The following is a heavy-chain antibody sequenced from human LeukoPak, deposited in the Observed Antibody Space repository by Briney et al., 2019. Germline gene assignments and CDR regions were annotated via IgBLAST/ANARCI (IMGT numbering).Heavy chain of an antibody. CDR2: MSGRGGST. V-gene: IGHV3-23*01. CDR3: AKDTVYEFWSGYTDY. Sequence: GGSLRLSCAASGFTFSSYAMSWVRQAPGKGLEWVSGMSGRGGSTYYADSVKGQFTISRDNSKNTLYLQMNSLRAEDTAVYYFAKDTVYEFWSGYTDYWGQGTLVTVSS. CDR1: GFTFSSYA. D-gene: IGHD3-3*01. J-gene: IGHJ4*02.